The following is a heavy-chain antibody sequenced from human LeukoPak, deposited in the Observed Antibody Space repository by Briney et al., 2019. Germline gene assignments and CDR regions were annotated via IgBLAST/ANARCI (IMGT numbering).Heavy chain of an antibody. CDR1: GFTFSDSA. V-gene: IGHV3-73*01. Sequence: GGSLRLSCAASGFTFSDSAVHWVRQASGKGLEWVGRIRSKANSYATSYAASVTGRFTISRDDSKNTAYLQMNSLKTEDTDVYYCRCGGQGYWGQGTLVTVSS. CDR3: RCGGQGY. CDR2: IRSKANSYAT. D-gene: IGHD2-21*01. J-gene: IGHJ4*02.